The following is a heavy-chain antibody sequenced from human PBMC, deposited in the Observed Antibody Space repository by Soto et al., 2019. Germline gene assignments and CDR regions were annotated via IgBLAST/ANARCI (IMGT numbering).Heavy chain of an antibody. V-gene: IGHV1-46*01. CDR3: ARTSGYYFYDY. J-gene: IGHJ4*02. CDR1: GDTFTDYY. D-gene: IGHD3-3*01. CDR2: VNPSGGHT. Sequence: GASVKVSCKASGDTFTDYYIHWVRQAPGQGLEWMGTVNPSGGHTTYAQHFLGRVTMTRDTSTSTLYMELTSLTSDDTAIYYCARTSGYYFYDYWGQGTLVTVSS.